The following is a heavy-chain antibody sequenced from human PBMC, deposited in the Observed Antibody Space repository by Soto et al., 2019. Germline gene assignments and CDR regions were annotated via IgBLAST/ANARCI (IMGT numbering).Heavy chain of an antibody. CDR2: INSDGSST. CDR3: STGDDILTGYYVYYFDY. Sequence: PGGSLRLSCAASGFTFSSYWMHWVRQAPGEGLVWVSRINSDGSSTSYADSVKGRFTISRDNAKNTLYLQMNSLRAEDTAVYYCSTGDDILTGYYVYYFDYWGQGTLVTVSS. D-gene: IGHD3-9*01. V-gene: IGHV3-74*01. J-gene: IGHJ4*02. CDR1: GFTFSSYW.